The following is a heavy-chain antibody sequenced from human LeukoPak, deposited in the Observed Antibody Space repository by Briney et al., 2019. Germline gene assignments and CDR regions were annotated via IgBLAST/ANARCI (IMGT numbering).Heavy chain of an antibody. V-gene: IGHV3-23*01. Sequence: PGGSLRLSCAASGFTFSSYAMSWVRQAPGKGLEWVSAISGSGGSTYYADSVKGRFTISRDNSKNTLYLQMNSLRAEDTAVYYCAKEGGATIWSGYSSGTDAFDIWGQGTMVTVSS. CDR2: ISGSGGST. D-gene: IGHD3-3*01. J-gene: IGHJ3*02. CDR3: AKEGGATIWSGYSSGTDAFDI. CDR1: GFTFSSYA.